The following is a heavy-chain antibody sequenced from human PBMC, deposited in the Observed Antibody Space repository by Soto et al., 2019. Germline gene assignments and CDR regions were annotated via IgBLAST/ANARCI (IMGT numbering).Heavy chain of an antibody. CDR2: SHQSGNI. CDR1: GVSISSHDW. D-gene: IGHD1-1*01. V-gene: IGHV4-4*02. Sequence: QVQLQESGPGLVKPSGTLSLTCTVSGVSISSHDWWTWVRQPPGKGLEWIGESHQSGNINYNSSLESRVAISVDKSKNQFSLHLTSVTVADTAMYYCATRDNNKFYWGQGTLVTVSS. CDR3: ATRDNNKFY. J-gene: IGHJ4*02.